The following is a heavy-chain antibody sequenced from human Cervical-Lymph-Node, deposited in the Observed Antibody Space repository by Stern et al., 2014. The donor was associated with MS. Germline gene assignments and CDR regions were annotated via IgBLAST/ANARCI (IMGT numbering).Heavy chain of an antibody. Sequence: QDQLVQSGTEVKKPGSSVKVSCKASGGSLTSYRLSWVRQAPGQGLEWRGKVSASRGMESYAQTFQGRVSITADKSANTAYLEMRSLTSEDTAVYYWAMLGAGIDFWGQGTLVTVYS. D-gene: IGHD1-26*01. CDR3: AMLGAGIDF. CDR2: VSASRGME. J-gene: IGHJ4*02. V-gene: IGHV1-69*04. CDR1: GGSLTSYR.